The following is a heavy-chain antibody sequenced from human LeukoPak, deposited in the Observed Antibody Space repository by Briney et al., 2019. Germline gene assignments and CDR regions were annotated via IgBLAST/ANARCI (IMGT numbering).Heavy chain of an antibody. Sequence: PGGSLRLSCAASGFTFNNYWMSWVRQAPGKGLEWVDNTKEGGSVKYYLDSVKGRFTITRDNAEKSVFLQMNSLRAEDTAVYYCARHGHYNFDTWGQGTLVTVSS. J-gene: IGHJ4*02. CDR2: TKEGGSVK. CDR3: ARHGHYNFDT. CDR1: GFTFNNYW. V-gene: IGHV3-7*05. D-gene: IGHD4-11*01.